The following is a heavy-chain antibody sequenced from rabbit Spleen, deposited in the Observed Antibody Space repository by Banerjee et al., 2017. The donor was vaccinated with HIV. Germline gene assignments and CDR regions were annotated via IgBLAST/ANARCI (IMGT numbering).Heavy chain of an antibody. CDR2: IDPIFGTT. V-gene: IGHV1S40*01. CDR3: VRGASSSGYYNL. D-gene: IGHD1-1*01. Sequence: QSLEESGGDLVKPGASLTLTCTASGFSFSTSDYICWVRQAPGKGLEWIGYIDPIFGTTYYASWVNGRFTISSHNAQNTLYLQLNSLTVADTATYFCVRGASSSGYYNLWGPGTLVTVS. CDR1: GFSFSTSDY. J-gene: IGHJ4*01.